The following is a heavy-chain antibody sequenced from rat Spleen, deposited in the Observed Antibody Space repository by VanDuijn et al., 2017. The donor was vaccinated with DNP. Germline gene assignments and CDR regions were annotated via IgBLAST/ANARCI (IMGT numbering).Heavy chain of an antibody. CDR3: TRHPRYGGFRDYFDY. Sequence: EVQLVESGGGLVQPGRSMKLSCAASGFTFSNYGMAWVRQAPKKGLEWVASISFEGTITFYGDSVKGRFTISRDSAKSTLYLQMDSLRSEDTATYFCTRHPRYGGFRDYFDYWGQGVMVTVSS. CDR2: ISFEGTIT. CDR1: GFTFSNYG. J-gene: IGHJ2*01. D-gene: IGHD1-11*01. V-gene: IGHV5-22*01.